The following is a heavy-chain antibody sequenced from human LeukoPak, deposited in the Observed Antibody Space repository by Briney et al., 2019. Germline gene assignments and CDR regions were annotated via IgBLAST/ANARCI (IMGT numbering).Heavy chain of an antibody. CDR3: ARTYSISSPFDY. V-gene: IGHV3-30*04. CDR1: GFTFSSYA. CDR2: ISYDGSNK. D-gene: IGHD6-6*01. Sequence: PGGSLRLSCAASGFTFSSYAMHWVRQAPGKGLEWVAVISYDGSNKYYADSVKGRFTISRDNSKNTLYLQMNSLRAEDTAVYYCARTYSISSPFDYWGQGTLVTVSS. J-gene: IGHJ4*02.